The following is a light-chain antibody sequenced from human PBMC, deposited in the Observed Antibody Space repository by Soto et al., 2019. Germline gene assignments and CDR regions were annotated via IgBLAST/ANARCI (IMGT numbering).Light chain of an antibody. V-gene: IGLV2-18*02. CDR2: EVS. Sequence: QSALTQPPSVSGSPGQSVTISCTGTSTDFVSYNRVSWYQQPPGTAPKLIIYEVSNRPSGVSNRFSGSKSGNTASLTISGLQAEDEAHYYCSSYTSSSTLVFGGGIKLTVL. CDR3: SSYTSSSTLV. J-gene: IGLJ2*01. CDR1: STDFVSYNR.